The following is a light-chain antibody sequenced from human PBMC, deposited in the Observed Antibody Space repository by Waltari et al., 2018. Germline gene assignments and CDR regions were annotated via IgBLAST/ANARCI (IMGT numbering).Light chain of an antibody. CDR2: TAS. Sequence: IQLTQSPSSLSASVGDRVTITCRARQGISNYLAWYQQRPGKVPKLLIYTASTLQSGVPSRVSGSGSGTDFTLTISSLQPEDFATECCQQDNSVPRTFGGGTKVETK. V-gene: IGKV1-9*01. CDR1: QGISNY. CDR3: QQDNSVPRT. J-gene: IGKJ4*01.